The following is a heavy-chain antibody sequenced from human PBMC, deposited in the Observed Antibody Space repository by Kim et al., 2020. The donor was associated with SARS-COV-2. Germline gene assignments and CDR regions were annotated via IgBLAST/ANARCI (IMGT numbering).Heavy chain of an antibody. CDR3: ARRVYYDSSGYYYRGFDY. CDR2: INHSGST. V-gene: IGHV4-34*01. Sequence: SETLSLTCAVYGGSFSGYYWSWIRQPPGKGLEWIGEINHSGSTNYNPSLKSRVTISVDTSKNQFSLKLSSVTAADTAVYYCARRVYYDSSGYYYRGFDYWGQGTLVTVSS. J-gene: IGHJ4*02. CDR1: GGSFSGYY. D-gene: IGHD3-22*01.